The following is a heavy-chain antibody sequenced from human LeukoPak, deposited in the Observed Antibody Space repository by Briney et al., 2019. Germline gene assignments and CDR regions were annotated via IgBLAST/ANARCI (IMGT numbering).Heavy chain of an antibody. CDR1: GDSITSGNYY. CDR2: IHSSGNT. V-gene: IGHV4-61*02. Sequence: SQTLSLTCTVSGDSITSGNYYWGWIWQPAGKGLEWIGRIHSSGNTHYIPSLKSRVTISADTSNNHFSLKLSSVTAADTAVFFCARGTVKVGATVLFDYWGQGTLVTVSS. CDR3: ARGTVKVGATVLFDY. J-gene: IGHJ4*02. D-gene: IGHD1-26*01.